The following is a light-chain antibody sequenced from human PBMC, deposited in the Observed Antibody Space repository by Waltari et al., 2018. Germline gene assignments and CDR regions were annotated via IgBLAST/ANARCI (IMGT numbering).Light chain of an antibody. CDR2: DVD. J-gene: IGLJ2*01. V-gene: IGLV2-11*01. Sequence: QSALTQPRSVSGSPGQSVTLSCTGTSTDIGGYKYVSWYQQHAGKAPQLIIYDVDKRPSGVPDRFSGSQAGNTASLTISGLLTDDEADYYCCSYAGRYTSVFGGGTRVTVL. CDR1: STDIGGYKY. CDR3: CSYAGRYTSV.